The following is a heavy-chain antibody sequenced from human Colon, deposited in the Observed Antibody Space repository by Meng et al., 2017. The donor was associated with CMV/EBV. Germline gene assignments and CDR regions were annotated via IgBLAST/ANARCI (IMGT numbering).Heavy chain of an antibody. J-gene: IGHJ4*02. V-gene: IGHV3-73*01. CDR2: IRSKANSYAT. CDR1: GFTFSDSA. CDR3: TTIYYYDSSGYYLSDY. Sequence: GESLKISCAASGFTFSDSAMHWVRQASGKGLEWVGRIRSKANSYATAYAASVKGRFTISRDDSKNTAYLQMNSLKTEDTAVYYCTTIYYYDSSGYYLSDYWGQGTLVTVSS. D-gene: IGHD3-22*01.